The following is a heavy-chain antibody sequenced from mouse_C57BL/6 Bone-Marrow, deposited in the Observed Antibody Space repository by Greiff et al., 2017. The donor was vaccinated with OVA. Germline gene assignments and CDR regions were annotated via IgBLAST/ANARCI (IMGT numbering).Heavy chain of an antibody. D-gene: IGHD1-1*01. CDR1: EYEFPSHD. V-gene: IGHV5-2*01. J-gene: IGHJ4*01. CDR3: ARHGDYGSSYDDAMDY. CDR2: INSDGGST. Sequence: EVKVVESGGGLVQPGESLKLSCESNEYEFPSHDMSWVRKTPEKRLELVAAINSDGGSTYYPDTMERRFIISRDNTKKTRYLQMSSLRSEDTALYYCARHGDYGSSYDDAMDYWGQGTSVTVSS.